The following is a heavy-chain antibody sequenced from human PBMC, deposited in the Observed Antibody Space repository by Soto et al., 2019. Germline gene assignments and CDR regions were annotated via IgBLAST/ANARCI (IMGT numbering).Heavy chain of an antibody. J-gene: IGHJ6*02. Sequence: GGSLRLSCAASGFTFSSYGMHWVRQAPGKGLEWVAVISYDGSNKYYADSVKGRFTISRENSKNTLYLQMNSLRAEDTAVYYCAKEVMITFGGVIAQSSDYYYYGMDVWGQGTTVTVSS. CDR2: ISYDGSNK. CDR1: GFTFSSYG. V-gene: IGHV3-30*18. CDR3: AKEVMITFGGVIAQSSDYYYYGMDV. D-gene: IGHD3-16*02.